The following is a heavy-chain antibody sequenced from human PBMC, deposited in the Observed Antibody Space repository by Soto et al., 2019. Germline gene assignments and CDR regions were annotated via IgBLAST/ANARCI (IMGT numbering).Heavy chain of an antibody. Sequence: QVHLQQWGAGLLKPSETLSLTCAVYGESFIGYYWTWIRQHPGKGLEWIGEINHRGSTNYTPSLKSRVTISIDTSKNQFSLKLTSVTAADTSVYYCARTDIVTTNWFDPWGQGTLVTVSS. J-gene: IGHJ5*02. CDR3: ARTDIVTTNWFDP. V-gene: IGHV4-34*02. CDR2: INHRGST. CDR1: GESFIGYY. D-gene: IGHD5-12*01.